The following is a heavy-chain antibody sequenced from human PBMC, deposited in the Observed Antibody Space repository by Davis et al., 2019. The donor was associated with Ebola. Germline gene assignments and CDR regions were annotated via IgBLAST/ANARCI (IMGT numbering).Heavy chain of an antibody. J-gene: IGHJ4*02. D-gene: IGHD3-9*01. CDR3: ARAPNYDVLTGTSSYYFDY. V-gene: IGHV1-18*04. CDR1: RYTSTSYV. CDR2: ISGLNTNT. Sequence: AAVKVSCMSSRYTSTSYVLVWVRQALGLGLEWMGWISGLNTNTNFAQKFQGRVTVSKDTSTNTAYMDLRSLISDYTAIYYCARAPNYDVLTGTSSYYFDYWGQGTLVTVSS.